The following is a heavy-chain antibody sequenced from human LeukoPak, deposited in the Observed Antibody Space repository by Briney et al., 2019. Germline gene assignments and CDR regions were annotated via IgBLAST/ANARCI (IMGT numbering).Heavy chain of an antibody. V-gene: IGHV4-30-4*01. J-gene: IGHJ6*02. CDR1: GGSISSGDYY. D-gene: IGHD3-9*01. CDR3: ARRILTGYQRSPDYYYYGMDV. Sequence: SQTLSLTCTVSGGSISSGDYYWSWIRQPPGKGLEWIGYIYYSGSTYYNPSLKSRVTISVDTSKNQFSLKLSSVTAADTAVYYCARRILTGYQRSPDYYYYGMDVWGQGTTVTVSS. CDR2: IYYSGST.